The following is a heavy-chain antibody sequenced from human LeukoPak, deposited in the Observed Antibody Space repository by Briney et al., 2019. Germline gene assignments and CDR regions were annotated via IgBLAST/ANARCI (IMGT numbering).Heavy chain of an antibody. J-gene: IGHJ4*02. CDR3: ARGPRIAVAGTLTYDY. V-gene: IGHV4-34*01. CDR2: INHSGST. D-gene: IGHD6-19*01. CDR1: GGSFSGYY. Sequence: SETLSLPCAVYGGSFSGYYWSWIRQPPGKGLEWIGEINHSGSTNYNPSLKSRVTISVDTSKNQFSLKLSSVTAADTAVYYCARGPRIAVAGTLTYDYWGQGTLVTVSS.